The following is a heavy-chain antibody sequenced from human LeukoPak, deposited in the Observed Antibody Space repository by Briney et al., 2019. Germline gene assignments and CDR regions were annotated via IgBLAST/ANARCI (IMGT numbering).Heavy chain of an antibody. J-gene: IGHJ6*03. CDR1: GGSISSYY. V-gene: IGHV4-59*01. D-gene: IGHD2-2*01. CDR2: IYYSGST. CDR3: ARAYCSSTSCSQLYYYYYYMDV. Sequence: PSETLSLTCTVSGGSISSYYWSWIRQPPGKGLEWIGYIYYSGSTNYNPSLKSRVTISVDTSKNQFSLKLSSVTAADTAVYYCARAYCSSTSCSQLYYYYYYMDVWGKGTTVTVSS.